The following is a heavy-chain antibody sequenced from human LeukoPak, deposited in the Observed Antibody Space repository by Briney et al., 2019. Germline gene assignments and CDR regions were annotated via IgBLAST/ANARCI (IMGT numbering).Heavy chain of an antibody. Sequence: PGGSLRLSCAASGFTFSSYAMGWVRQAPGKGLEWVSSISYIPTYIYYADSVKGRFTISRDNAKSSLYLQMDSLRAEDTAVYFCARARGKIAIFDYWGQGTLVTVSS. CDR2: ISYIPTYI. J-gene: IGHJ4*02. V-gene: IGHV3-21*01. D-gene: IGHD2-21*01. CDR1: GFTFSSYA. CDR3: ARARGKIAIFDY.